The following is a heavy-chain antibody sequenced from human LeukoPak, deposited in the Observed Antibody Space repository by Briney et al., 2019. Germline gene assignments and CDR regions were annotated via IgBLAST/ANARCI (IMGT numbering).Heavy chain of an antibody. V-gene: IGHV3-23*01. Sequence: GGFLRLSCAASEFSVGSNYMTWVRQAPGKGLEWVSSISGSGGSTYYADPVKGRFTISRDNSKNTLYLQMNSLRAEDTAVYYCAKDLVTGSLDYWGQGTLVTVSS. CDR1: EFSVGSNY. CDR3: AKDLVTGSLDY. D-gene: IGHD3-10*01. J-gene: IGHJ4*02. CDR2: ISGSGGST.